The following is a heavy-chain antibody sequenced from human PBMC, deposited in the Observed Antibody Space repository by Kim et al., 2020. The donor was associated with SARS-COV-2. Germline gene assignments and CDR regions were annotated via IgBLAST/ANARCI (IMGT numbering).Heavy chain of an antibody. J-gene: IGHJ6*02. V-gene: IGHV3-33*05. CDR3: ANNDFANYRSGAMNV. CDR2: ITFDGSQK. Sequence: GGSLRLSCEASGFIFSNYGMHWVRQAPGKGLEWVAVITFDGSQKYCADSVKGRFTISRDNFKNTVYLQMNSLRGEDTAVYYCANNDFANYRSGAMNVWGQGNTVTVSS. D-gene: IGHD4-17*01. CDR1: GFIFSNYG.